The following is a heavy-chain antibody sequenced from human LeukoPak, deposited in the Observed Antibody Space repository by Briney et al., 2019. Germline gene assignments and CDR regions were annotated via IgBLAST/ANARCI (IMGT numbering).Heavy chain of an antibody. CDR2: IYHSGST. CDR1: GYSISSGYY. Sequence: PSETLSLTCTVSGYSISSGYYWGWIRQPPGKGLEWIGSIYHSGSTYYNPSLKSRVTISVDTSKNQFSLKLSSVTAADTAVYYCAREYSSSWYSRGFDLWGRGTLVTVSS. J-gene: IGHJ2*01. CDR3: AREYSSSWYSRGFDL. V-gene: IGHV4-38-2*02. D-gene: IGHD6-13*01.